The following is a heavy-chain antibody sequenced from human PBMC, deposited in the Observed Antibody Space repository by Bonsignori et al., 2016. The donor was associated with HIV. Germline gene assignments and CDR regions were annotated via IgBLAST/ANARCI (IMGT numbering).Heavy chain of an antibody. J-gene: IGHJ4*02. CDR3: ASGQQLPWADY. CDR1: GFTFSSYW. V-gene: IGHV3-74*01. Sequence: GGSLRLSCAASGFTFSSYWMHWVRQAPGKGLVWVSRINSDGSSTSYADSVKGRFTISRDNAKNTLYLQMNSLRAEDTAVYYCASGQQLPWADYWGQGTLVTVSS. D-gene: IGHD6-13*01. CDR2: INSDGSST.